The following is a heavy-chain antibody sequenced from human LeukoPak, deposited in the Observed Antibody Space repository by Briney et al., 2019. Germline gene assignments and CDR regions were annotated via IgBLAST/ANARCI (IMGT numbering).Heavy chain of an antibody. Sequence: ASVKVSCKASGGTFTSYDINWVRQATGQGLEWMGWMNPNSGNTGYAQKFQGRVTITRNTSISTAYMELSSLRSEDTAVYYCARGEVFYSSGEYYYYMDVWGKGTTVTVSS. J-gene: IGHJ6*03. CDR3: ARGEVFYSSGEYYYYMDV. D-gene: IGHD3-22*01. CDR1: GGTFTSYD. CDR2: MNPNSGNT. V-gene: IGHV1-8*03.